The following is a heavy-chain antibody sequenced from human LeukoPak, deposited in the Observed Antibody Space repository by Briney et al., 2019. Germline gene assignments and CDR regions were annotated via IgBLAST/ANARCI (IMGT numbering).Heavy chain of an antibody. CDR3: AREGGPYRPLDY. CDR1: GGSISSTSHY. CDR2: IYYSGYT. V-gene: IGHV4-39*07. J-gene: IGHJ4*02. Sequence: PSETLSLTCTVSGGSISSTSHYWGWIRQPPGKGLEWIGSIYYSGYTYYNPSLKSRVTISVDTSKNQFSLKLSSVTAADTAVYYCAREGGPYRPLDYSGQGTLVTVSS.